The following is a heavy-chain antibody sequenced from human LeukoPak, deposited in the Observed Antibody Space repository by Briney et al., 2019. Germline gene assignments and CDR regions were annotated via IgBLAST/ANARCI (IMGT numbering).Heavy chain of an antibody. Sequence: SETLSLTCAVYGGSFSGYYWSWIRQPPGKGLEWIGEINHSGSTNYNPSLKSRVTISVDTSKNQFSLKLSSVTAADTAVYYCAGRVDTAMVPFDYWGQGTLVTVSS. CDR1: GGSFSGYY. J-gene: IGHJ4*02. D-gene: IGHD5-18*01. CDR2: INHSGST. CDR3: AGRVDTAMVPFDY. V-gene: IGHV4-34*01.